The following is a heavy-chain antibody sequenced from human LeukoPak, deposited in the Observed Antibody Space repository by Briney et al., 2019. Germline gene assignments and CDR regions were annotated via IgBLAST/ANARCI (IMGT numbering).Heavy chain of an antibody. Sequence: ASVKVSCKVSGYTLTELSMHWVRQAPGKGLEWMGGFDPEDGETIYAQKFQGRVTMTEDTSTDTAYMELSSLRSEDTAVYYCATACSSTSCYGGAFDIWGQGTMVTVSS. J-gene: IGHJ3*02. CDR1: GYTLTELS. CDR3: ATACSSTSCYGGAFDI. V-gene: IGHV1-24*01. D-gene: IGHD2-2*01. CDR2: FDPEDGET.